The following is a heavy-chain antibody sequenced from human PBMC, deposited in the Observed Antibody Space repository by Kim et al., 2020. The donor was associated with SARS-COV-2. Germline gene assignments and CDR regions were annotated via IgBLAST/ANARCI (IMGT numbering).Heavy chain of an antibody. V-gene: IGHV4-34*01. Sequence: SETLSLTCAVYGGSFSGYYWSWIRQPPGKGLEWIGEINHSGSTNYNPSLKSRVTISVDTSKNQFSLKLSSVTAADTAVYYCARGRGGTTGVTLWVGDYS. D-gene: IGHD4-17*01. CDR2: INHSGST. CDR1: GGSFSGYY. CDR3: ARGRGGTTGVTLWVGDYS. J-gene: IGHJ5*01.